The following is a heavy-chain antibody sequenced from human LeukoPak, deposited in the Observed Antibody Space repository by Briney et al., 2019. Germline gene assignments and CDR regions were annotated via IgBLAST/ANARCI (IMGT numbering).Heavy chain of an antibody. V-gene: IGHV3-30*02. Sequence: GGSLRLSCAASGFTFSSYGLHWVRQAPGKGLEWVAFIRYDGINKYYADSVKGRFTISRDNSKNTLYLQMNSLRAEDTAVYYCASGGPSWGQGTLVTVSS. J-gene: IGHJ5*02. D-gene: IGHD3-16*01. CDR3: ASGGPS. CDR2: IRYDGINK. CDR1: GFTFSSYG.